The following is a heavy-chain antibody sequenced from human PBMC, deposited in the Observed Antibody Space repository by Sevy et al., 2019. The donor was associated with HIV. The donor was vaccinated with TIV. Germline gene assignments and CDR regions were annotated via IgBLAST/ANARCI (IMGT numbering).Heavy chain of an antibody. J-gene: IGHJ4*02. CDR2: IKQDGSDK. Sequence: GGSLRLSCAASGXTFNNYWMTXVRXAPGKGLEWVANIKQDGSDKYYMESVKGRLNISRDNTKNSLYLQLNSLRAEGTAVYYCARSWDYWGXMGXWGQGTLVTVSS. CDR3: ARSWDYWGXMGX. CDR1: GXTFNNYW. V-gene: IGHV3-7*03. D-gene: IGHD7-27*01.